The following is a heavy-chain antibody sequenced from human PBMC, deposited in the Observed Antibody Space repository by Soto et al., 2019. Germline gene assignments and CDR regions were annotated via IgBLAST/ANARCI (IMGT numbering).Heavy chain of an antibody. V-gene: IGHV3-74*01. CDR1: GFTFSSYW. CDR3: ARELSGYYDQRRYYGMDV. Sequence: GGSLRLSCAASGFTFSSYWMHWVRQAPGKGLVWVSRINSDGSSTSYADSVKGRFTISRDNAKNTLYLQMNSLRAEDTAVYYCARELSGYYDQRRYYGMDVWGQGTTVTVSS. J-gene: IGHJ6*02. CDR2: INSDGSST. D-gene: IGHD3-22*01.